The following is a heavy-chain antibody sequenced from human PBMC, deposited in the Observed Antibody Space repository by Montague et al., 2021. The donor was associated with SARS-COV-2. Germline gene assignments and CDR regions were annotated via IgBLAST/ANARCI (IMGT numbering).Heavy chain of an antibody. CDR1: GFIFSSYE. V-gene: IGHV3-48*03. CDR3: ARDRDWDDWCGMDV. J-gene: IGHJ6*02. Sequence: SLRLSCAASGFIFSSYEMNWVRQAPGKGLEWISYISSSGGGSTKXYTXTGKGRFTISRDNAKNSLYLQMNRLRVEDTAIYYCARDRDWDDWCGMDVWGQGTTVTVSS. CDR2: ISSSGGGSTK. D-gene: IGHD2-21*01.